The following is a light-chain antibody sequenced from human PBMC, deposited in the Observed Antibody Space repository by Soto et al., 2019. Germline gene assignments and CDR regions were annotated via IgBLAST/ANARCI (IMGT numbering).Light chain of an antibody. J-gene: IGKJ4*01. CDR2: GAS. CDR1: QAISSN. CDR3: QHYNNWLGT. Sequence: EIVMTQSPATLSVSRGERATLSCGANQAISSNLAWYQQKPGQAPRLLIYGASTRATGIPDRFSGSGSGTEFTLTISSLQSEDFAVYYCQHYNNWLGTFGGGTKVDIK. V-gene: IGKV3-15*01.